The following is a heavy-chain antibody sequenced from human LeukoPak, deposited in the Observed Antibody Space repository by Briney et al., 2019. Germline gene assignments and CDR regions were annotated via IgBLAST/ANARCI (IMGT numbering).Heavy chain of an antibody. CDR1: GFTFSSYA. D-gene: IGHD3-3*01. CDR2: ISGSGGSP. CDR3: ARGPYYDFWCGYSNWFDP. Sequence: GGSLRLSCAASGFTFSSYAMRWVRQAPGKGLEWVSAISGSGGSPYYADSVTGRFTISRDNSKNSLYLQINSLGAEDTAVYYCARGPYYDFWCGYSNWFDPWGQGTLVTVPS. J-gene: IGHJ5*02. V-gene: IGHV3-23*01.